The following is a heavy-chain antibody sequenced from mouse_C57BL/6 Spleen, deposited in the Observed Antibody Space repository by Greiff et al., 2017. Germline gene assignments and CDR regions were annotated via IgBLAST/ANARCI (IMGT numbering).Heavy chain of an antibody. D-gene: IGHD1-1*01. CDR1: GYTFTSYW. V-gene: IGHV1-64*01. J-gene: IGHJ3*01. CDR2: IHPNSGST. Sequence: QVQLKESGAELVKPGASVKLSCKASGYTFTSYWMHWVKQRPGQGLEWIGMIHPNSGSTNYNEKFKSKATLTVDKSSSTAYMQLSSLTSEDSAVYYCARVNYGAYWGQGTLVTVSA. CDR3: ARVNYGAY.